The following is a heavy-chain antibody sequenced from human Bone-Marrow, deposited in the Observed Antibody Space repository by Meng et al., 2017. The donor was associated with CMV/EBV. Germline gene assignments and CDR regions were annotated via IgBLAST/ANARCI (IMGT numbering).Heavy chain of an antibody. CDR2: IKSKTDGGTT. V-gene: IGHV3-15*07. CDR3: TSNLWFGELLYFDY. Sequence: GFTFSNAWMNWVRQAPGKGQEWVGRIKSKTDGGTTDYAAPVKGRFTISRDDSKNTLYLQMNSLKTEDTAVYYCTSNLWFGELLYFDYWGQGTLVTVSS. D-gene: IGHD3-10*01. CDR1: GFTFSNAW. J-gene: IGHJ4*02.